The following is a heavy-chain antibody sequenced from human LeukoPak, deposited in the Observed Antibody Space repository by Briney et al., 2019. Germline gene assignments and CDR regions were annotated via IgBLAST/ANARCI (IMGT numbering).Heavy chain of an antibody. D-gene: IGHD3-22*01. CDR2: IYYSGST. Sequence: SETLSLTCTVSGGSISSSSYYWGWIRQPPGKGLEWIGSIYYSGSTYYNPSLKSRVTISVDTSKNQFSLKLSSVTAADTAVYYCARTTYYYDSSGSVQFFDYWGQGTLVTVSS. CDR3: ARTTYYYDSSGSVQFFDY. V-gene: IGHV4-39*07. J-gene: IGHJ4*02. CDR1: GGSISSSSYY.